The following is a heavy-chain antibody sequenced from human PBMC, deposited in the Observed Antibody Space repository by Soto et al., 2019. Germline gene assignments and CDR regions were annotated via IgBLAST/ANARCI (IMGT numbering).Heavy chain of an antibody. V-gene: IGHV1-8*01. CDR3: ARRNSYNFWSGPLGALYYYYYYMDV. CDR1: GYTFTSYD. Sequence: ASVKVSCKASGYTFTSYDINWVRQATGQGLEWMGWINPNSGNTDYAQKFQGRVTMTRNTSISTAYMELSSLRSDDTAVYYCARRNSYNFWSGPLGALYYYYYYMDVWGKGTTVTVSS. CDR2: INPNSGNT. D-gene: IGHD3-3*01. J-gene: IGHJ6*03.